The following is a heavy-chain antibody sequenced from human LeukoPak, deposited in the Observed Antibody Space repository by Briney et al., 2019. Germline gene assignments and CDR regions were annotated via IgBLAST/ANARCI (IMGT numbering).Heavy chain of an antibody. D-gene: IGHD3-16*01. J-gene: IGHJ5*01. Sequence: GGSLRLSCAASGFTVDDYGMSWVRQAPGKGLEWVSCINWNGGSTGYADSVKGRFTISRDNAENSLYLQMNSLRAEDTALYYCARNGGRGSSWFVYWGQGTLVTVSS. CDR3: ARNGGRGSSWFVY. CDR2: INWNGGST. V-gene: IGHV3-20*04. CDR1: GFTVDDYG.